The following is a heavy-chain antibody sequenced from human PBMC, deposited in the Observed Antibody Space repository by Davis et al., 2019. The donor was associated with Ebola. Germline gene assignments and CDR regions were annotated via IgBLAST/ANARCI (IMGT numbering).Heavy chain of an antibody. Sequence: GESLKISCAASGFTVSSNYMSWVRQAPGKGLEWVSAIGTAGDTYYPGSVKGRFTISRENAKNSLYLQMNSLRAGDTAVYYCARRWPYGDHVGWYYGMDVWGQGTTVTVSS. J-gene: IGHJ6*02. CDR1: GFTVSSNY. CDR2: IGTAGDT. D-gene: IGHD4-17*01. V-gene: IGHV3-13*01. CDR3: ARRWPYGDHVGWYYGMDV.